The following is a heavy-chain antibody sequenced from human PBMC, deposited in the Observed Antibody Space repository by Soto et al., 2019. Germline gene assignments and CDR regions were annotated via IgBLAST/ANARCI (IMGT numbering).Heavy chain of an antibody. D-gene: IGHD6-19*01. CDR2: IDADSGNT. Sequence: GASVKVSCKASGYTFTTYAMHWVRQAPGQRLEWLGRIDADSGNTKYSQQFQGRVTITRDTSASTAYMELSSLRSEDTAVYYCARENGYSSGWSCNYYYGMDVWGQGTTVTVSS. V-gene: IGHV1-3*01. J-gene: IGHJ6*02. CDR1: GYTFTTYA. CDR3: ARENGYSSGWSCNYYYGMDV.